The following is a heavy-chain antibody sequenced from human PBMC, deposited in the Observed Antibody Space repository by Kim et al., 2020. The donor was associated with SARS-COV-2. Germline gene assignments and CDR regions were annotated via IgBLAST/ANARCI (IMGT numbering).Heavy chain of an antibody. CDR1: GFTVSSND. Sequence: GGSLRLSCAPSGFTVSSNDMTWVRQAPGKGLEWVSLIYASGSRTYAESVKGRFTISRDSSKNTVYLQMNSLRAEDTAVYYCARRWEPDWGQGTLVTVSS. CDR2: IYASGSR. J-gene: IGHJ4*02. D-gene: IGHD1-26*01. V-gene: IGHV3-53*01. CDR3: ARRWEPD.